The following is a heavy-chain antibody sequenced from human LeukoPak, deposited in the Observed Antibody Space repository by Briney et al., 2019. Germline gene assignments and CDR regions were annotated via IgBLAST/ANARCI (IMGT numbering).Heavy chain of an antibody. J-gene: IGHJ6*03. CDR2: IYTSGST. V-gene: IGHV4-4*07. D-gene: IGHD5-18*01. CDR3: ARNTGGYSYGYNYYMDV. CDR1: GGSLSSYY. Sequence: SETLSLTCTVSGGSLSSYYWSWVRQPAGKGLGGIGGIYTSGSTNYNPSLKSRVTMSVDTSKNQFSLKLSSVTAADTAVYYCARNTGGYSYGYNYYMDVWGKGTTVTVSS.